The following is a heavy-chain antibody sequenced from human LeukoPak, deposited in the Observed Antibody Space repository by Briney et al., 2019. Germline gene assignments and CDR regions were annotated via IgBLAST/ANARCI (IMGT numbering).Heavy chain of an antibody. CDR3: AREYGDYRYYFDY. CDR1: GGSISSGDYY. D-gene: IGHD4-17*01. J-gene: IGHJ4*02. Sequence: SETLSLTCTVSGGSISSGDYYWSWIRQPPGKGLEWIGYIYYSGSTYYNPSLKSRVTMSVDTSKNQFSLKLSSVTAADTAVYYCAREYGDYRYYFDYWGQGTLVTVSS. V-gene: IGHV4-61*08. CDR2: IYYSGST.